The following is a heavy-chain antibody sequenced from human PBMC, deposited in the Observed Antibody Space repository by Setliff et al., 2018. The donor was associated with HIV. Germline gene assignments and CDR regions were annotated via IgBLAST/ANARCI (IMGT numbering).Heavy chain of an antibody. CDR2: ISYDGSRT. V-gene: IGHV3-23*03. D-gene: IGHD3-10*01. CDR3: GTYYYGSGKIDY. Sequence: GGSLRLSCAVSGFNVGTNGLSWVRQAPGKGLEWVSVISYDGSRTYYADSVRGRFTISRDNSKNTLFLQMNSLRAEDTAVYYCGTYYYGSGKIDYWGQGTLVTVSS. J-gene: IGHJ4*02. CDR1: GFNVGTNG.